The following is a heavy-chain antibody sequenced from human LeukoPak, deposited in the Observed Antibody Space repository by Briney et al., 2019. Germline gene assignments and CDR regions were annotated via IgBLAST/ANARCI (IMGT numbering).Heavy chain of an antibody. CDR2: IRYDGINK. CDR3: AKDLMRDRWFGES. CDR1: GFTFSNYG. D-gene: IGHD3-10*01. V-gene: IGHV3-30*02. Sequence: GGSLRLSCAASGFTFSNYGMHWVRQAPGKGLEWVAFIRYDGINKYYADSVKGRFTISRDNSKNTLYQQMNSLRLDDTAVYYCAKDLMRDRWFGESWGQGTLVTVSS. J-gene: IGHJ5*02.